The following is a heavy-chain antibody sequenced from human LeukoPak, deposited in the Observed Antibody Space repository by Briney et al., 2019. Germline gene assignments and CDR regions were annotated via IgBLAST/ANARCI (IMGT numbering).Heavy chain of an antibody. CDR3: ARGFVCSGGSCYWFRFDP. Sequence: PSETLSLTCAVYGGSFSGYYWSWIRQPPGEGLEWIGEINHSGSTNYNPSLKSRVTISVDTSKNQFSLKLSSVTAADTAVYYCARGFVCSGGSCYWFRFDPWGQGTLVTVSS. CDR2: INHSGST. J-gene: IGHJ5*02. D-gene: IGHD2-15*01. CDR1: GGSFSGYY. V-gene: IGHV4-34*01.